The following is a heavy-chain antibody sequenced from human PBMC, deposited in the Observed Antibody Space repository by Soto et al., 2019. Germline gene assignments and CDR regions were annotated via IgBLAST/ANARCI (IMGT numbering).Heavy chain of an antibody. D-gene: IGHD5-18*01. Sequence: ASVKVSCKASGYTFTSYGISWVRQAPGQGLEWMGWISAYNGNTNYAQKLQGRVTMTTDTSTSTAYMELRSLRSDDTAVYYCARDIYVDTAMADFAYWGQGTLVTVSS. CDR1: GYTFTSYG. J-gene: IGHJ4*02. CDR2: ISAYNGNT. CDR3: ARDIYVDTAMADFAY. V-gene: IGHV1-18*01.